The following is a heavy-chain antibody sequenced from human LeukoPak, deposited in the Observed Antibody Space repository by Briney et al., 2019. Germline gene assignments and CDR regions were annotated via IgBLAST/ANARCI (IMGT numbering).Heavy chain of an antibody. Sequence: PGRSLRLSCAASGFTFSSYAMHWVRQAPGKGLEWVAVISYDGSNKYYADSVKGRFTISRDNSKNTLYLQMNSLRAEDTAVYYCARDTQEGFWSGYYGYWGQGTLVTVSS. D-gene: IGHD3-3*01. V-gene: IGHV3-30-3*01. J-gene: IGHJ4*02. CDR3: ARDTQEGFWSGYYGY. CDR1: GFTFSSYA. CDR2: ISYDGSNK.